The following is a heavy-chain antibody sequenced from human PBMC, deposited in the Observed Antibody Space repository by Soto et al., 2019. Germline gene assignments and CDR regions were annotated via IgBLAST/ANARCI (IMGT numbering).Heavy chain of an antibody. Sequence: GVSLRLSCAASGFTFSSYSMNWVRQAPGRGLEWVSSISSSSSYIYYADSVKGRFTISRDNAKNSLYLQMNSLRAEDTAVYYCAREIAAARDYYYYYHGMDVWGQGTTVTVSS. V-gene: IGHV3-21*01. CDR2: ISSSSSYI. J-gene: IGHJ6*02. D-gene: IGHD6-13*01. CDR3: AREIAAARDYYYYYHGMDV. CDR1: GFTFSSYS.